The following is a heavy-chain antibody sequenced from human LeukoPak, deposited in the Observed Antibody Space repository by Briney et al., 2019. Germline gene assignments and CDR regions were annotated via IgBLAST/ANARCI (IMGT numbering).Heavy chain of an antibody. CDR2: ISAYNGNT. CDR1: GYTFTSYD. Sequence: ASVKVSCKASGYTFTSYDINWVRQATGQGLEWMGWISAYNGNTNYAQKLQGRVTMTTDTSTSTAYMELRSLRSDDTAVYYCARELHPGPEYGMDVWGQGTTVTVSS. J-gene: IGHJ6*02. V-gene: IGHV1-18*01. CDR3: ARELHPGPEYGMDV. D-gene: IGHD1-14*01.